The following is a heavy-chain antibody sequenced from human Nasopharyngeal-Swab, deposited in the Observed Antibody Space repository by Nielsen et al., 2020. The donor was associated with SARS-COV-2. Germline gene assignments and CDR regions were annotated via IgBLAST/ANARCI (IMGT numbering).Heavy chain of an antibody. V-gene: IGHV4-61*01. CDR1: GASVSGGYYY. J-gene: IGHJ4*01. D-gene: IGHD3-3*01. CDR3: ASDLAPRSGESYFDY. Sequence: SETLSLTCTVSGASVSGGYYYWSWIRQPPGKGLEWIGQIYYNGKTTYNLSLQSRISVSLDTSKNQFSLKVTSVSAADTGIYYCASDLAPRSGESYFDYWSQGTPVTVSS. CDR2: IYYNGKT.